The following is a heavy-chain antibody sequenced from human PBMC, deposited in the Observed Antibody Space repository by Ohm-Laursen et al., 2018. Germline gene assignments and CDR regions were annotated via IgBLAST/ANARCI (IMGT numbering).Heavy chain of an antibody. CDR3: ARHFIGAEGYYYYGMDV. J-gene: IGHJ6*02. CDR2: INPNSGGT. CDR1: GYTFTGYY. Sequence: GASVKVSCKASGYTFTGYYMHWVRQAPGQGLEWMGWINPNSGGTNYAQKFQGRVTMTRDTSISTAYMELSRLRSDDTAVYYCARHFIGAEGYYYYGMDVWGQGTTVTVSS. D-gene: IGHD3-3*02. V-gene: IGHV1-2*02.